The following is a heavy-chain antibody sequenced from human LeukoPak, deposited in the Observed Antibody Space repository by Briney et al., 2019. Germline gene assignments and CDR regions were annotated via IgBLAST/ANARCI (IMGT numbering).Heavy chain of an antibody. J-gene: IGHJ6*03. Sequence: SETLSLTCTVSGGSISSSSYYWGWIRQPPGKGLEWIGSIYYSGSTYYNPSLKSRVTISVDTSKNQFSLKLSSVTAADTAVYYCARERGYCSGGSCYYYMDVWGKGTTVTISS. V-gene: IGHV4-39*07. CDR1: GGSISSSSYY. CDR2: IYYSGST. CDR3: ARERGYCSGGSCYYYMDV. D-gene: IGHD2-15*01.